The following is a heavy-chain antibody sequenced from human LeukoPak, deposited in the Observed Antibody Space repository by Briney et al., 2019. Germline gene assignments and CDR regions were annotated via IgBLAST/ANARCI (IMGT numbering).Heavy chain of an antibody. CDR2: ISGSGGST. V-gene: IGHV3-23*01. CDR1: GFTFSSYA. D-gene: IGHD3-10*01. J-gene: IGHJ4*02. CDR3: AKDPRFNYGSGN. Sequence: PGGSLRLSCAASGFTFSSYAMSWVRQAPGKGLEWVSAISGSGGSTYYADSVKGRFTISRDNSKNTLYLQMNSLGAEDTAVYYCAKDPRFNYGSGNWGQGTLVTVSS.